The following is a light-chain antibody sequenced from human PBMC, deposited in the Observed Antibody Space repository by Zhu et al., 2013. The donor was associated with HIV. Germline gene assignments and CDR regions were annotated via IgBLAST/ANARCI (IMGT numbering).Light chain of an antibody. J-gene: IGKJ1*01. CDR1: QNIGYF. CDR2: DTF. Sequence: EIVLTQSPATLSLSPGERATLSCRASQNIGYFLAWYQQKPGQAPRLLIYDTFNRATDIPARFSGTKSGTDFTLTISGLEPEDFAVYHCQQYGNSPRTFGQGTKVEIK. V-gene: IGKV3-11*01. CDR3: QQYGNSPRT.